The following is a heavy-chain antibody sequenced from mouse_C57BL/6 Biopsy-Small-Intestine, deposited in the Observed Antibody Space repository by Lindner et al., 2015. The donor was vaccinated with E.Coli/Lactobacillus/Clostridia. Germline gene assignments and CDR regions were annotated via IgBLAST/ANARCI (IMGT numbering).Heavy chain of an antibody. CDR1: GHTFTSYG. Sequence: SVKVSCKASGHTFTSYGISWVRQAPGQGLEWLGWISAYNGNTNYAQKFQGRVTMTTDTSTTTAYMELKCLRSDDTAVYYCATYLRGSPHDYWGPGTLVTVSS. V-gene: IGHV1-74*01. J-gene: IGHJ4*01. CDR2: ISAYNGNT. CDR3: ATYLRGSPHDY.